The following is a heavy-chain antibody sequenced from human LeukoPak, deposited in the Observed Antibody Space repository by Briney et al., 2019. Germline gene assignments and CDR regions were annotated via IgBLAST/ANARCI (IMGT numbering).Heavy chain of an antibody. CDR2: ITNSGDTI. V-gene: IGHV3-11*01. Sequence: GGSLRLSCAASGFSFSDYYMSWIRQAPGRGLEWVSYITNSGDTIYYADSVKGRFTISRDNAENSLYLQMNSLRAEDTAVYYCARETSSGYYKYDYWGQGTLVTVSS. CDR1: GFSFSDYY. D-gene: IGHD3-22*01. J-gene: IGHJ4*02. CDR3: ARETSSGYYKYDY.